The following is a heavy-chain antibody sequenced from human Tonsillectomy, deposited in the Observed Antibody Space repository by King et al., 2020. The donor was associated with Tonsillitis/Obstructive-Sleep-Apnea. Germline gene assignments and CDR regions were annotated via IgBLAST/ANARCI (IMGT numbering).Heavy chain of an antibody. CDR3: ARDRDRSNYYYYYGLDV. V-gene: IGHV1-69*10. CDR1: GGTFSNYA. J-gene: IGHJ6*02. D-gene: IGHD3-22*01. CDR2: IIPILDIT. Sequence: QLVQSGAEVKKPGSSVKVSCKASGGTFSNYAISWVRQAPGQGLEWGGGIIPILDITNYAKKFQGRVTINADKSTSTAYMELSSRRSEDTAVYFCARDRDRSNYYYYYGLDVWGQGTTVTVSS.